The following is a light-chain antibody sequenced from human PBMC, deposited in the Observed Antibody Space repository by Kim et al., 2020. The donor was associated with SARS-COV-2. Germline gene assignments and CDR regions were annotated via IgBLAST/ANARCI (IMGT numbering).Light chain of an antibody. Sequence: VALGQTVRITCQGDSLRSYYATWYQQKPGQAPILVIYGKNNRPSGIPDRFSGSSSGNTASLTITGTQAGDEADCYCNSRDSNDNVVFGGGTKLTVL. CDR1: SLRSYY. CDR2: GKN. V-gene: IGLV3-19*01. J-gene: IGLJ2*01. CDR3: NSRDSNDNVV.